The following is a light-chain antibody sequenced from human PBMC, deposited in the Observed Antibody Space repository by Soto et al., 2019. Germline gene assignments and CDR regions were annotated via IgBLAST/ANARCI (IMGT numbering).Light chain of an antibody. Sequence: QSALTQPASVSGSPGQSITISCTGTSSDVGRYNYVSWYQHHPGKVPKLIVYQVNYRPSGVSNRFSGSKSGTTASLTISGLQAEDEADYYCTSYTTLSTRVFGTGTKLTVL. V-gene: IGLV2-14*01. J-gene: IGLJ1*01. CDR3: TSYTTLSTRV. CDR1: SSDVGRYNY. CDR2: QVN.